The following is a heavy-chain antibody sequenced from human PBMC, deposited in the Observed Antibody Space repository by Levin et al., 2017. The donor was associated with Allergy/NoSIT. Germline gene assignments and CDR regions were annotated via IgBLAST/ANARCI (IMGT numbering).Heavy chain of an antibody. V-gene: IGHV5-51*01. CDR3: TRQGVSGRYSGSQDY. CDR1: GYSFTTYW. J-gene: IGHJ4*02. D-gene: IGHD1-26*01. Sequence: SGGSLRLSCKGSGYSFTTYWIAWVRQMPEKGLEWMGIIYPADSKTKSLPSFPFLVPISVDKSISSAYLQWNSLKASDTAVYYCTRQGVSGRYSGSQDYWGQGTLVTVSS. CDR2: IYPADSKT.